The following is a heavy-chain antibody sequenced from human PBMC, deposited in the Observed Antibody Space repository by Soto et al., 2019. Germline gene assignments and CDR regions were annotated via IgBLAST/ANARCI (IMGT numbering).Heavy chain of an antibody. V-gene: IGHV3-23*01. Sequence: EVQLLESGGGLVQPGGSLRLSCAASGFTFSSYAMSWVRQAPGKGLEWVSAISGSGGSTYYADSVRGRFTISRDNSKNTLYLQMNSLRAEDTAVYYCANQFRGIYSGWFDPWGQGTLVTVSS. J-gene: IGHJ5*02. CDR1: GFTFSSYA. CDR2: ISGSGGST. D-gene: IGHD5-12*01. CDR3: ANQFRGIYSGWFDP.